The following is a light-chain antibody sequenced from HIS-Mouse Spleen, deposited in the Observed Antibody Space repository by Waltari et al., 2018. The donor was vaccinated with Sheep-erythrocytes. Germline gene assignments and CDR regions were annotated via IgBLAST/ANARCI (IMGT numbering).Light chain of an antibody. J-gene: IGLJ3*02. V-gene: IGLV2-8*01. Sequence: QSALTQPPSASGSPGQSVTISCTGTSRDVGGYNYVSWYQQHPGNAPKLMIYEVSKRPSGVPDLFSGSKSGNTASLTVSGLQAEDEADYYCSSYAGSNNWVFGGGTKLTVL. CDR3: SSYAGSNNWV. CDR2: EVS. CDR1: SRDVGGYNY.